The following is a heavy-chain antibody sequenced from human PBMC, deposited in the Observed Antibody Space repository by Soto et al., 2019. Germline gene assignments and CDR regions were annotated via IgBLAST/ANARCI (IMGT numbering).Heavy chain of an antibody. CDR3: ARDRAGGITMVRGVISNAFDI. V-gene: IGHV4-31*03. J-gene: IGHJ3*02. D-gene: IGHD3-10*01. Sequence: QVQLQESGPGLVKPSQTLSLTCTVSGGSISSGGYYWSWIRQHPGKGLEWIGYIYYSGSTYYNPSLKSRVTISVDTSKNQFSLKLSSVTAADTAVYYCARDRAGGITMVRGVISNAFDIWGQGTMVTVSS. CDR2: IYYSGST. CDR1: GGSISSGGYY.